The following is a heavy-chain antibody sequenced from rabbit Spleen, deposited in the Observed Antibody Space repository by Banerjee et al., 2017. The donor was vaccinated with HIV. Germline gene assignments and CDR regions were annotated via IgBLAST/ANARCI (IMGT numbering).Heavy chain of an antibody. D-gene: IGHD6-1*01. CDR2: IDTGSRDFA. CDR1: GFVFSNYNF. V-gene: IGHV1S45*01. CDR3: AREGATSAYAFDL. J-gene: IGHJ4*01. Sequence: QEQLVACGGVLVQPGASLTLTCTASGFVFSNYNFMWWGRQAPGKGLEWIACIDTGSRDFAYYECWAKGRFPISNTSSTTVTLQMTSLTAADTAASFCAREGATSAYAFDLWGPGTLVTVS.